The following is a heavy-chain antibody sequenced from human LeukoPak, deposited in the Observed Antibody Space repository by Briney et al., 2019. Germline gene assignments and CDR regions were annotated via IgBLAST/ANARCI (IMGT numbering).Heavy chain of an antibody. CDR1: GFTFSAYW. CDR2: INSDESSI. Sequence: PGGPLRLSCAPSGFTFSAYWMNWVRQTPGKGLVWVSRINSDESSISYADSVKCRFNISRDNANDRLYLQMNSLRAEDTAVYYCVRGAPLDYWGQGIPVTVSS. V-gene: IGHV3-74*03. J-gene: IGHJ4*02. CDR3: VRGAPLDY.